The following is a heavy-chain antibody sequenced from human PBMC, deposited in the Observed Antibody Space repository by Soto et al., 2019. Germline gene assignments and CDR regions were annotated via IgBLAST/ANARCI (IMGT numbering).Heavy chain of an antibody. V-gene: IGHV3-7*01. J-gene: IGHJ4*02. CDR3: PRFCTGCYTWAFDY. Sequence: EVQLVESGGGLVQPGGSQRLSCAASGFTFSRYWMSWVRQAPGKGLEWVAIIKQDESEKYYVDSVKGRFTISRDNAKNSLYLQLTGLRAEATAVYNCPRFCTGCYTWAFDYWARDPCSPSPQ. D-gene: IGHD2-2*02. CDR2: IKQDESEK. CDR1: GFTFSRYW.